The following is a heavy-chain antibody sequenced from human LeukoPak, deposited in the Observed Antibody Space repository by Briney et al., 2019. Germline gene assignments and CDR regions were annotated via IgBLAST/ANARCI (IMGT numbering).Heavy chain of an antibody. Sequence: SQTLSLTCALSGDSVSSNSAAWDWIRQSPSRGLEWLGRTYYRSKWYNDYAVSVKSRITINPDTSKNQFSLQLNSVTPEDTAVYYCASNSRGYSGYDLYYFDYWGQGTLVTVSS. D-gene: IGHD5-12*01. J-gene: IGHJ4*02. V-gene: IGHV6-1*01. CDR1: GDSVSSNSAA. CDR2: TYYRSKWYN. CDR3: ASNSRGYSGYDLYYFDY.